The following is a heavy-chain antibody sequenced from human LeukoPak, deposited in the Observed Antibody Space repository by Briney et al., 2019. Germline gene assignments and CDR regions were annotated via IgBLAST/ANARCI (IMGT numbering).Heavy chain of an antibody. CDR3: ARAQDPPFGELSFDY. V-gene: IGHV1-2*02. Sequence: ASVKVSCKASGYTFTGYYMHWVRQAPGQGLEWMGWINPNSGGTNYAQKFQGRVTVTRDTSISTAYMELSRLRSDDTAVYYCARAQDPPFGELSFDYWGQGTLVTVSS. CDR2: INPNSGGT. CDR1: GYTFTGYY. D-gene: IGHD3-10*01. J-gene: IGHJ4*02.